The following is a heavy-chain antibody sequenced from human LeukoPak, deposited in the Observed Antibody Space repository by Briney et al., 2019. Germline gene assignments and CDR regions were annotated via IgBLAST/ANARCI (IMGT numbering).Heavy chain of an antibody. Sequence: SETLSLTCAVSGGSFSGYYWSWIRQPPGKGLEWIGEINHSGSTNYNPSLKSRVTISVDTSKNQFSLKLSSVTAADTAVYYCASTDLITMVRGPMRYWGQGTLVTVSS. J-gene: IGHJ4*02. D-gene: IGHD3-10*01. CDR3: ASTDLITMVRGPMRY. V-gene: IGHV4-34*01. CDR2: INHSGST. CDR1: GGSFSGYY.